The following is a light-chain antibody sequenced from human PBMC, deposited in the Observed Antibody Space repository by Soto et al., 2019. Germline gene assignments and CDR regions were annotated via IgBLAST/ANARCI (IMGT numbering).Light chain of an antibody. CDR1: QSVSSSH. Sequence: EIVLTQSPGTLSLSPGERATLSCRASQSVSSSHLAWYQQKFGQAPRLLIYGASSRATGIPDRFSGSRSGTDFTLTVSRLDPEDFAVYYCQQYDNSPHTFAQGTKLEIK. CDR3: QQYDNSPHT. CDR2: GAS. V-gene: IGKV3-20*01. J-gene: IGKJ2*01.